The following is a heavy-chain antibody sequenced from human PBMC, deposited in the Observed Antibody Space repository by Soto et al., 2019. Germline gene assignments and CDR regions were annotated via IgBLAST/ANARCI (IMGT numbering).Heavy chain of an antibody. V-gene: IGHV1-58*01. CDR2: IALGSGNT. Sequence: SVKVPCKASAFTFSGPSVQWVRQARGQTLEWMGGIALGSGNTNYAPKFLGRLTLTRDMSTSTAYMELNSLRSEDTAVYYCATHSGYYYDSMDVLGQETTVTVS. CDR1: AFTFSGPS. CDR3: ATHSGYYYDSMDV. D-gene: IGHD3-22*01. J-gene: IGHJ6*02.